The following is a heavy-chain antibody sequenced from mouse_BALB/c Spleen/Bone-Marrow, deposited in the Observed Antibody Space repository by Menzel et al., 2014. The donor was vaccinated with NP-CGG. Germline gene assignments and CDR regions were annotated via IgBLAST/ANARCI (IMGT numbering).Heavy chain of an antibody. V-gene: IGHV4-1*02. CDR1: GFDFSRYR. Sequence: EVQVVESGGGLVQPGGSLKLSCAASGFDFSRYRMTWVRQAPGKGLEWIGEINPDSSTINYTPFLKDKFIISRDNAKNTLYLQMSKVRSEDTALYYCARPGYYGYQDVWGAGTTVTVSS. CDR3: ARPGYYGYQDV. J-gene: IGHJ1*01. D-gene: IGHD1-2*01. CDR2: INPDSSTI.